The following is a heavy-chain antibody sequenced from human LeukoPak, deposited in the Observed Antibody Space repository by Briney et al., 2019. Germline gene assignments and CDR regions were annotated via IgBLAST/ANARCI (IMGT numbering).Heavy chain of an antibody. D-gene: IGHD6-13*01. CDR2: ISSSGST. V-gene: IGHV4-4*07. J-gene: IGHJ5*02. CDR1: SGSISNYY. Sequence: KASETLSLTCTVSSGSISNYYWSWIRQSAGKGLEWIGRISSSGSTNYNPSLKSRVTMSVDTSKNRFSLNLTSVTAADTAVYYCAREVEAAGRGFDPWGQGTLVTVSS. CDR3: AREVEAAGRGFDP.